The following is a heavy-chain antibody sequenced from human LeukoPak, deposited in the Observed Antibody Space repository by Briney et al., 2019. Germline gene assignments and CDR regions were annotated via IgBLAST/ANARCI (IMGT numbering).Heavy chain of an antibody. CDR3: ARRGSGYSFDY. Sequence: GGSLRLSCAASGFTFNSYSMNWVRQAPGKGLEWVSSISSSSYIYYADSVKGRFTISRDNAKNSLYLQMNSLRAEDTAVYYCARRGSGYSFDYWGQGTLVTVSS. CDR2: ISSSSYI. V-gene: IGHV3-21*01. CDR1: GFTFNSYS. D-gene: IGHD3-22*01. J-gene: IGHJ4*02.